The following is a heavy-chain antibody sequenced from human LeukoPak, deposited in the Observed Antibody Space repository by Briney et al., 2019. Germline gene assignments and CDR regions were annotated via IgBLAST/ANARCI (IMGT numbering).Heavy chain of an antibody. CDR1: GFTFSSYA. Sequence: PGGSLRLSCAASGFTFSSYAMSWVRQAPGKGLEWVSAISGSGGSTYYADSVKGRFTISRDNSKNTLYLQMNSLRAEDTAVYYCAKPVYYYDSSGYYTGYWGQGTLVTVSS. D-gene: IGHD3-22*01. CDR2: ISGSGGST. J-gene: IGHJ4*02. CDR3: AKPVYYYDSSGYYTGY. V-gene: IGHV3-23*01.